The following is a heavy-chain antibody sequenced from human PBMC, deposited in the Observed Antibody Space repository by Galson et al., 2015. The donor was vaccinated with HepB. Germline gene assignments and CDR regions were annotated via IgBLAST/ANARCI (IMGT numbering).Heavy chain of an antibody. CDR1: GGRFTDHW. Sequence: SGAEVKKTGESLKISCKDSGGRFTDHWIAWVRQAPGKGLEWVALASYDETNKKYADSVKGRFTISRDNSKNTLFLQINSLTAEDTAVYYCARDDGYGYGLDYWGQGTLVTVSS. V-gene: IGHV3-30*03. CDR2: ASYDETNK. J-gene: IGHJ4*02. CDR3: ARDDGYGYGLDY. D-gene: IGHD5-18*01.